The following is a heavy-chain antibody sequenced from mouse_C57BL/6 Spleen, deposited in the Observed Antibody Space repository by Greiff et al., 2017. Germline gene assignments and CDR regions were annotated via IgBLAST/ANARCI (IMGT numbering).Heavy chain of an antibody. D-gene: IGHD2-4*01. Sequence: VQLVESGAELARPGASVKLSCKASGYTFTSYGISWVKQSTGQGLEWIGEIYPRSGNTYYNEKFKGKATLTADKSSSTAYMELRSLTSEDSAVYFCAREAYDYGFDYWGQGTTLTVSS. CDR2: IYPRSGNT. CDR1: GYTFTSYG. J-gene: IGHJ2*01. V-gene: IGHV1-81*01. CDR3: AREAYDYGFDY.